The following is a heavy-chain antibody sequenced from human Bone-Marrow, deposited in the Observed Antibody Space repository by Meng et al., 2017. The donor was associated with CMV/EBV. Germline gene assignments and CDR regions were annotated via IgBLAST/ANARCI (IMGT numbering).Heavy chain of an antibody. V-gene: IGHV1-46*01. Sequence: ASVKVSCKASGYTFTRYYMHWVRQVPGQGLEWMGMINPSGGSTSYAQKFQGRVTMTRDTSISTAYMELSRLRSDDTAVYYCARDLRKGLRRGSYDYFDYWGQGTLVTVSS. CDR3: ARDLRKGLRRGSYDYFDY. CDR2: INPSGGST. CDR1: GYTFTRYY. D-gene: IGHD1-26*01. J-gene: IGHJ4*02.